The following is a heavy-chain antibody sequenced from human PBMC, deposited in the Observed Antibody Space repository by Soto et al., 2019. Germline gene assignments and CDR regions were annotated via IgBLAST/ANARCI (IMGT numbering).Heavy chain of an antibody. Sequence: QVQLVQSGAEVKNPGASVKVSCKTSGYTFTKYGVGWMRQAPGQGLEWMGWISGSSGNANYAEKVQGRITLTTDTSTSTAYIELRSLRSDDTAVYYCAREMAGLGGEYDYWGQGTLVTVSS. CDR2: ISGSSGNA. V-gene: IGHV1-18*01. CDR1: GYTFTKYG. J-gene: IGHJ4*02. CDR3: AREMAGLGGEYDY. D-gene: IGHD3-16*01.